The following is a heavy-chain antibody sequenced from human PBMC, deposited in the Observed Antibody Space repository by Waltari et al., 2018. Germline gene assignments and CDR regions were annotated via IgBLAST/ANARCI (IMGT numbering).Heavy chain of an antibody. CDR1: SG. CDR3: ARDRGRGLYLDT. J-gene: IGHJ5*02. Sequence: SGWSGVRQSPQRGLEWIGKGNGRGRSNYTPSLASRVTVSLDTSKNAFTLKVTSATAADTAVYYCARDRGRGLYLDTWGPGTLVTVSP. D-gene: IGHD2-15*01. V-gene: IGHV4-4*02. CDR2: GNGRGRS.